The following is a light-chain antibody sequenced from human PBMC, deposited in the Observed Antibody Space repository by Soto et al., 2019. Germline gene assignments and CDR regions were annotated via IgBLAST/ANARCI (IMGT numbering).Light chain of an antibody. Sequence: DIQMTQSPSSLSASVGDRVTITCRASQDIRKDLGWYQVKPGKAPKRLIFATFSLQSGVPSRFSATGSGTEFTLTITSLQPEDFAIYCCLQHNTYPYTFRQGTKVEIK. J-gene: IGKJ2*01. CDR1: QDIRKD. CDR3: LQHNTYPYT. CDR2: ATF. V-gene: IGKV1-17*01.